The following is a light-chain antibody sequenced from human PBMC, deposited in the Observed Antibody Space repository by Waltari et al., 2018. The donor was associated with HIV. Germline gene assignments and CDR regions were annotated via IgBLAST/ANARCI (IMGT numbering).Light chain of an antibody. CDR2: RNN. CDR3: GTWDSSLSAVV. V-gene: IGLV1-47*01. Sequence: QSVLTQPPSASGTPGQRVTISCSGSTSNIGSNYVYWYQQLPGTAPKILSYRNNPRPSGVPDRFSGSKSGTSASLGITGLQTGDEADYYCGTWDSSLSAVVFGGGTKLTVL. CDR1: TSNIGSNY. J-gene: IGLJ2*01.